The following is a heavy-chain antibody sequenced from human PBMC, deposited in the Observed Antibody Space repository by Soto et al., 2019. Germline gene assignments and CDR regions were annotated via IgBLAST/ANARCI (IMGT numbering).Heavy chain of an antibody. CDR2: ISGSGGST. V-gene: IGHV3-23*01. D-gene: IGHD6-13*01. CDR3: ASVNCSSSWSHYCYGLDV. J-gene: IGHJ6*02. Sequence: WGSLLISCAASVFTFGVYAMSWVRQAPGKGLEWVSAISGSGGSTYYADSVKGRFTISRDNSKNTLYLQMNRLRAEDTALYYCASVNCSSSWSHYCYGLDVWGQGTTVTVSS. CDR1: VFTFGVYA.